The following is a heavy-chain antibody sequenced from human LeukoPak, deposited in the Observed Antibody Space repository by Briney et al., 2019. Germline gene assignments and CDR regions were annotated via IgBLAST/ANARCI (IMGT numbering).Heavy chain of an antibody. CDR1: GFTFSSYS. D-gene: IGHD6-19*01. J-gene: IGHJ4*02. CDR2: ISSSSSYI. Sequence: GGSLRLSCAASGFTFSSYSMNWVRQAPGKGLEWVSSISSSSSYIYYADSVKGRFTISRDNAKNSLYLQMNSMRAEDTAVYYCARGPVAGTGDYWGQGTLVTVSS. CDR3: ARGPVAGTGDY. V-gene: IGHV3-21*01.